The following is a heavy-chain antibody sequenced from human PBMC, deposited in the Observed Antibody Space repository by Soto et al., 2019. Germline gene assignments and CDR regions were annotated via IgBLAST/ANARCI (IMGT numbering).Heavy chain of an antibody. CDR1: VYTFTSYG. D-gene: IGHD5-12*01. J-gene: IGHJ4*02. CDR2: ISAHNGNK. Sequence: QVKLLQSGAEVKKPGASVKVSCKASVYTFTSYGISWVRQAPGQGLEWMGWISAHNGNKKYAQKLQGRVTMTTDTSTSTAYMELRSLRSDDTAVYYCARDLGGFPDYWGQGTLVTVSS. CDR3: ARDLGGFPDY. V-gene: IGHV1-18*01.